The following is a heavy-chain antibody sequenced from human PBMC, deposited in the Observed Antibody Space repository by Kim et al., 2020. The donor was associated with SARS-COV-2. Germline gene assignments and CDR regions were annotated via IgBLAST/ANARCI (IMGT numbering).Heavy chain of an antibody. CDR1: GGSISNYY. D-gene: IGHD6-13*01. J-gene: IGHJ4*02. CDR3: ARYLPRLVAAGGADFDY. V-gene: IGHV4-4*07. CDR2: INSNGNT. Sequence: SETLSLTCTVSGGSISNYYWSWIRQPDGKGLEWIGRINSNGNTNYNPSLMSRVTMSVDTSKNQFSLKLSSVTAADTAVYYCARYLPRLVAAGGADFDYWGQGTLVSVSS.